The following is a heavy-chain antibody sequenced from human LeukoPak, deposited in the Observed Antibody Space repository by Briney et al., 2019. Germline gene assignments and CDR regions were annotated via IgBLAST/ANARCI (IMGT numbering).Heavy chain of an antibody. Sequence: GGSLRLSCAASGFTFSSYAMSWVRQAPGKGLEWVSAISGSGGSTYYGDSVKGRFTISKDNSKNTVYLQMSSLRVDDTAVYYCAKAASSSWPSYYYGMDVWGQGTTVTVSS. D-gene: IGHD6-13*01. CDR1: GFTFSSYA. V-gene: IGHV3-23*01. CDR3: AKAASSSWPSYYYGMDV. J-gene: IGHJ6*02. CDR2: ISGSGGST.